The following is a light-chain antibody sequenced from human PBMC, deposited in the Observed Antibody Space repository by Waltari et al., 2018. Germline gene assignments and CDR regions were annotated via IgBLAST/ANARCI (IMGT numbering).Light chain of an antibody. CDR2: EVT. V-gene: IGLV2-14*01. Sequence: QSALPQPASVSGSPGQSITISCTGTSSDVGGYNHVSWYQQQPGKAPKLLILEVTNRPSGISNRFSGSKSGNTASLTISGLQAEDEGEYYCSSFTTIGTLVVFGGGTKVTVL. CDR1: SSDVGGYNH. J-gene: IGLJ2*01. CDR3: SSFTTIGTLVV.